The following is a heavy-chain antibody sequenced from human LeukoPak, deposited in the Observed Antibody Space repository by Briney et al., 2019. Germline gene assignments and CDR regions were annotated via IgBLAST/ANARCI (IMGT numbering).Heavy chain of an antibody. Sequence: GRSLRLSCAASGFTFNNYALHWVRQPPGKGLEWVSVISYNGNDKYYTDSVKGRFTISRDNSKNTLYLQMNSLRAEDTAVYYCAKAGDSSGWGYWGQGTLVTVSS. CDR3: AKAGDSSGWGY. J-gene: IGHJ4*02. CDR2: ISYNGNDK. D-gene: IGHD6-19*01. CDR1: GFTFNNYA. V-gene: IGHV3-30-3*01.